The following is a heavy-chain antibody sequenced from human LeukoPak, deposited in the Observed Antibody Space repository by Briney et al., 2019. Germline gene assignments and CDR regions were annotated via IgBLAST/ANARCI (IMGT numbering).Heavy chain of an antibody. CDR2: IYHSGST. V-gene: IGHV4-38-2*02. J-gene: IGHJ4*02. CDR1: GYSISSGYY. Sequence: SETLSLTCTVSGYSISSGYYWGWIRQPPGKGLEWIGSIYHSGSTYYNPSLKSRVTISVDTSKNQFSLKLSSVTAADTAVYYCARLVTPDNWGQGTLVTVSS. CDR3: ARLVTPDN. D-gene: IGHD4-23*01.